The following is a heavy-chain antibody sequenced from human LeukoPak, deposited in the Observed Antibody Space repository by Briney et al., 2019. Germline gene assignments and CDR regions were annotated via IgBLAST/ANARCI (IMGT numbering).Heavy chain of an antibody. V-gene: IGHV3-23*01. D-gene: IGHD1-1*01. CDR3: ARKGNGALDI. CDR2: INDIGAST. J-gene: IGHJ3*02. CDR1: GFTFGNYA. Sequence: PGGSLRLSCAPSGFTFGNYAMSWVRQAPGKGLEWVSDINDIGASTNYVGSVKGRFTISRDNSKNTLFLQMDSLRAEDTAIYYCARKGNGALDIWGQGTMVTVSS.